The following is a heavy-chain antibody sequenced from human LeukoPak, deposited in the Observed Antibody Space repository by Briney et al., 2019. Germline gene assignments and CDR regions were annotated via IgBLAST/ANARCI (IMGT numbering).Heavy chain of an antibody. CDR3: ARGGSTLHSAGGHDIEFYYYYYMDV. CDR2: IFISGGT. D-gene: IGHD3-9*01. CDR1: GGSISSSSYY. Sequence: SETLSLTCTVSGGSISSSSYYWGWIRQPPGKGLEWIGRIFISGGTNYNPSLRSRVTMSLDTSKNQFSLKPYSVTAADTAVYYCARGGSTLHSAGGHDIEFYYYYYMDVWGKGTTVTISS. J-gene: IGHJ6*03. V-gene: IGHV4-61*05.